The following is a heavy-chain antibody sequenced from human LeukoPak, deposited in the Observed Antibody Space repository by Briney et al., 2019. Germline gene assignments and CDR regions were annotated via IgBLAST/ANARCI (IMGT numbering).Heavy chain of an antibody. CDR1: EDTPPSHA. Sequence: GASVKVSCTSSEDTPPSHAISWVRQAPGHGLEWMGGIIPSFGRANYAQKFQGRVTITADKSTRTAYMEMSSLRSEDTAVYYSARDYNWIFANSSPFDCWGQGTLVTVSS. CDR3: ARDYNWIFANSSPFDC. V-gene: IGHV1-69*06. CDR2: IIPSFGRA. J-gene: IGHJ4*02. D-gene: IGHD1-20*01.